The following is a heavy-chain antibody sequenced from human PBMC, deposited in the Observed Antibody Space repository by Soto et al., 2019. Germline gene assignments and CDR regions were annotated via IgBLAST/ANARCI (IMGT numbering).Heavy chain of an antibody. V-gene: IGHV4-31*03. J-gene: IGHJ4*02. CDR2: IYYSGST. CDR3: ASCIPTPPYYDFWSGSTYFDY. Sequence: KTSETLSLTCTVSGGSISSGGYYWSWIRQHPGKGLEWIGYIYYSGSTYYNPSLKSRVTISVDTSKNQFSLKLSSVTAAVTAVYYCASCIPTPPYYDFWSGSTYFDYWGQGTLVTVSS. D-gene: IGHD3-3*01. CDR1: GGSISSGGYY.